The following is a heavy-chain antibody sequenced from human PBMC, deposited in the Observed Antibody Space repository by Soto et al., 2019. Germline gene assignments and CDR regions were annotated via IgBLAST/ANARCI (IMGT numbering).Heavy chain of an antibody. CDR1: GFTFSSYA. J-gene: IGHJ4*02. D-gene: IGHD2-2*01. CDR2: ISYDGNNE. Sequence: GGSLRLFSTTSGFTFSSYAMRWVRQAPGKGLEWVAVISYDGNNEYYADSVKGRFTIPIDNSKNTLYLQMNSLRDDDTAAYYCARDACGCCSSTSLFAFFGYWRQVTLVTVSS. CDR3: ARDACGCCSSTSLFAFFGY. V-gene: IGHV3-30-3*01.